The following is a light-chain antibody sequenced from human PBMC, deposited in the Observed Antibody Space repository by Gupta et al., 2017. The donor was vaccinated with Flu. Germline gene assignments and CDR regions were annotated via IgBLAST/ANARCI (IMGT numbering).Light chain of an antibody. Sequence: LSPGERATLSCSASQSVSSYLAWYQQKPGQAPRLLIYDASNRATGIPARFSGSGSGTDFTLTISSLEPEDFAVYYCQQRSNFFGGGTKVEIK. V-gene: IGKV3-11*01. CDR1: QSVSSY. CDR2: DAS. J-gene: IGKJ4*01. CDR3: QQRSNF.